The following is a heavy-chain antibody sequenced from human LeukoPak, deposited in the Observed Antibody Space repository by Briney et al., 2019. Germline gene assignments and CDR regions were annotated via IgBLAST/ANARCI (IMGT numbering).Heavy chain of an antibody. CDR2: VYPGASDT. CDR1: GYTLSRDW. CDR3: ARHFYYDSRTYYKDYYYYYMDV. J-gene: IGHJ6*03. V-gene: IGHV5-51*01. Sequence: GESLKISCKGSGYTLSRDWIGWVRQMPGKGLEWMGIVYPGASDTIYSPSFQGQVTISADRFIDTAYLQWSSLKASDTAMYYCARHFYYDSRTYYKDYYYYYMDVWGEGTSVTATS. D-gene: IGHD3-10*01.